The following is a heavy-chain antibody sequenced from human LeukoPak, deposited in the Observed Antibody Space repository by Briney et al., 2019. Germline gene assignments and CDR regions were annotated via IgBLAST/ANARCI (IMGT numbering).Heavy chain of an antibody. D-gene: IGHD3-16*02. CDR3: TREDYDYVWGSYRFDY. J-gene: IGHJ4*02. CDR1: GFTFGDYA. Sequence: GGSLRLSCTASGFTFGDYAMSWFRQAPGKGLEWVGFIRSKAYGGTTEYAASVKGRFTISRDDSKSIAYLQMNSLKTEDTAVYYCTREDYDYVWGSYRFDYWGQGTLVTVSS. V-gene: IGHV3-49*03. CDR2: IRSKAYGGTT.